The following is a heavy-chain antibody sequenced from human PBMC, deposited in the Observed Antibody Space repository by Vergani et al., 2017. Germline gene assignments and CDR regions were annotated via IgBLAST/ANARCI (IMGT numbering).Heavy chain of an antibody. CDR1: GYTFTSYY. CDR3: ARAPCSSTSCYYYYYYMDV. D-gene: IGHD2-2*01. J-gene: IGHJ6*03. CDR2: INPSGGST. Sequence: QVQLVQSGAEVKKPGASVKVSCKASGYTFTSYYMHWVRQAPGQGLEWMGIINPSGGSTSYAQKFQGRVTMTRDTSTSTVYMELSSLRSEDTAVYYCARAPCSSTSCYYYYYYMDVGGKGTTVTVSS. V-gene: IGHV1-46*01.